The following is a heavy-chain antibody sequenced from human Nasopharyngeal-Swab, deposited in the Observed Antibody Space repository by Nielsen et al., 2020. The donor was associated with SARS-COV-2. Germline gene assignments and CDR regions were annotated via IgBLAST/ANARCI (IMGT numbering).Heavy chain of an antibody. CDR2: IYSGGAT. Sequence: GESLKISCAVSGFTVNNNYISWIRQAPGKGLEWVSVIYSGGATYYADSVKGRFTSSRHNSKNTVSLQMNSLRIEDTAVYYCAREVFIDYGDYLSGNWYDPWGQGTLVIVYS. J-gene: IGHJ5*02. CDR1: GFTVNNNY. V-gene: IGHV3-53*04. D-gene: IGHD4-17*01. CDR3: AREVFIDYGDYLSGNWYDP.